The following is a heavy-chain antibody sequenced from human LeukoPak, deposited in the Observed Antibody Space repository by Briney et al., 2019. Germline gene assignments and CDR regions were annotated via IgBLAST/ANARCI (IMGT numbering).Heavy chain of an antibody. CDR3: AKERAVTTIYYYYYMDV. CDR2: IRYDGSNK. D-gene: IGHD4-17*01. Sequence: GGSLRLSCAAPGFTFSSYGMHWVRQAPGKGLEWVAFIRYDGSNKYYADSVKGRFTISRDNSKNTLYLQMNSLRAEDTAVYYCAKERAVTTIYYYYYMDVWGKGTTVTVSS. J-gene: IGHJ6*03. V-gene: IGHV3-30*02. CDR1: GFTFSSYG.